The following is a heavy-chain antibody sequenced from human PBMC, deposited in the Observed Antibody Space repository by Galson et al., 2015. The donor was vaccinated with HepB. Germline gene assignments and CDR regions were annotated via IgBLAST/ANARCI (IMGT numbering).Heavy chain of an antibody. CDR1: GFAFDSHA. CDR3: AKSYGLFDS. Sequence: SLRLSCAASGFAFDSHAMSWVRQVPGRGLEWISGITGQGDSTFYADSVKGRFTVSKDNSNNMLYLQMNSLRAEDAGLYFCAKSYGLFDSWGQGILVTVSS. V-gene: IGHV3-23*01. J-gene: IGHJ5*01. D-gene: IGHD5-18*01. CDR2: ITGQGDST.